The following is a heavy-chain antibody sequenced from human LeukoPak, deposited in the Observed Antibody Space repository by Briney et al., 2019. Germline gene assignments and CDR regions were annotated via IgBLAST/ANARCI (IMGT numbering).Heavy chain of an antibody. Sequence: GGSLRLSCAASRFTFSNYAVYWVRQAPGKGLEWVAVISHDGSNKFYADSVKGRFSISRDNSENTLYLQMNSLRAEDTAVHYCARGGYYDSGTYYYYYYGMDVWGQGTTVTVSS. D-gene: IGHD3-22*01. CDR1: RFTFSNYA. V-gene: IGHV3-30-3*01. CDR3: ARGGYYDSGTYYYYYYGMDV. CDR2: ISHDGSNK. J-gene: IGHJ6*02.